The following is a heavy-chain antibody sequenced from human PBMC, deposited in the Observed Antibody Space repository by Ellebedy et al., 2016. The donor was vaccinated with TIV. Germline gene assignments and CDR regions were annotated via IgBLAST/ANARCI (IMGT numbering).Heavy chain of an antibody. CDR1: NDSIGRYF. Sequence: MPSETLSLTCTVSNDSIGRYFWNWMRQTPGKGLEWTGYIFYSGTTTYNPSLKSRVAISVDTSKNQFSLKLSSVTAADTAVYYCARDTVTANWGPLFDYWGQGTLVTVSS. CDR2: IFYSGTT. CDR3: ARDTVTANWGPLFDY. V-gene: IGHV4-59*12. D-gene: IGHD7-27*01. J-gene: IGHJ4*02.